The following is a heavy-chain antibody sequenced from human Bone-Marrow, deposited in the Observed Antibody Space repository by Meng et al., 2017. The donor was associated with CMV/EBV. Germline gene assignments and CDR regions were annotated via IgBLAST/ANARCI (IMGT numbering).Heavy chain of an antibody. Sequence: SVKVSCKASGHTFRSYGISWVRQAPGQGLEWMGRIIPILGIANYAQKFQGRVTITADKSTSTAYMELSSLRSEDTAVYYCARGWESGIFDYWGQGTMVTFSS. CDR3: ARGWESGIFDY. J-gene: IGHJ4*02. CDR2: IIPILGIA. CDR1: GHTFRSYG. V-gene: IGHV1-69*04. D-gene: IGHD6-13*01.